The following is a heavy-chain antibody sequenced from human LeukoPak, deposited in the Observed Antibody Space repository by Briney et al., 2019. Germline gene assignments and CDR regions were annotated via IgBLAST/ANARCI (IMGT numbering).Heavy chain of an antibody. Sequence: PGGSLRLSCAASGFTFSSYSMNWVRQAPGKGLEWVSSISSSSSYIYYADSVKGRFTISRDNAKNTLYLQMNSLRAEDTAVYYCARAPLKGTTSPNDYWGQGTLVTVSS. CDR2: ISSSSSYI. CDR1: GFTFSSYS. CDR3: ARAPLKGTTSPNDY. V-gene: IGHV3-21*01. J-gene: IGHJ4*02. D-gene: IGHD1-26*01.